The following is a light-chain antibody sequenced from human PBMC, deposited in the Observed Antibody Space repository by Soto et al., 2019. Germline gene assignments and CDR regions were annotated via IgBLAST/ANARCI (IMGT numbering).Light chain of an antibody. CDR2: DTS. J-gene: IGKJ4*01. CDR3: QQRSDWPLT. V-gene: IGKV3-11*01. CDR1: RSVTNY. Sequence: EIVLTQSPATLSLSPGERATLSCRASRSVTNYLAWYQQKPGRAPRLLIYDTSNRATGIPAKFSGSGSGTDFTLTISSLEPDDSAIYFCQQRSDWPLTFGGGTKLEIK.